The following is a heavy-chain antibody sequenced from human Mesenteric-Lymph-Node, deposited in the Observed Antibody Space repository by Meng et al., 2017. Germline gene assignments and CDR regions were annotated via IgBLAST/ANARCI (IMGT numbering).Heavy chain of an antibody. J-gene: IGHJ3*02. CDR2: FDPEDGET. D-gene: IGHD6-13*01. Sequence: ASVKVSCKVSGYTLTELSMHWVRQAPGKGLEWMGGFDPEDGETIYAQKFQGRVTITKDESTSTAYMELSSLRSEDTAVYYCARVGDSSSWYGAFDIWGQGTMVTVSS. CDR3: ARVGDSSSWYGAFDI. V-gene: IGHV1-24*01. CDR1: GYTLTELS.